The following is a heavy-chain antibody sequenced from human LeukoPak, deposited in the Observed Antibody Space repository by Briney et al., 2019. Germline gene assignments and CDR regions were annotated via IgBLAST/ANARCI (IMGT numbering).Heavy chain of an antibody. CDR1: GFTFSSYA. V-gene: IGHV3-23*01. D-gene: IGHD6-13*01. J-gene: IGHJ6*03. CDR3: AKRGGSSWNYYYYYYMDV. CDR2: ISGSGGNT. Sequence: GGSLRLSCAASGFTFSSYAMSWVRQAPGKGLEWVSGISGSGGNTNDADSVKGRFTISRDNSKNTLYLQMNSLRAEDTAVYYCAKRGGSSWNYYYYYYMDVWGKGTTVTISS.